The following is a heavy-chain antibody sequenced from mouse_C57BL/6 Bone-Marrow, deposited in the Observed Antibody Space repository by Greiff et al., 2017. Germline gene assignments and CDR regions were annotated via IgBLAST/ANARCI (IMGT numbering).Heavy chain of an antibody. CDR2: IDPSDSYT. J-gene: IGHJ4*01. D-gene: IGHD1-1*01. CDR1: GYTFTSYW. CDR3: ARKEEYYYGSSYNYAMDY. V-gene: IGHV1-59*01. Sequence: QVQLQQPGAELVRPGTSVKLSCKASGYTFTSYWMHWVKQMPGQGLEWIGVIDPSDSYTNYNQKFKGKATLTVDTSSSTAYMQLSSLTSEDSAVYYCARKEEYYYGSSYNYAMDYWGQGTSVTVSS.